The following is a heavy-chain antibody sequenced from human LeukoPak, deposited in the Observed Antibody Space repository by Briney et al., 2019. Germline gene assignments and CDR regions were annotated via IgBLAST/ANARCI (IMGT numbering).Heavy chain of an antibody. CDR3: AKGGVEVLYYYYYMDV. D-gene: IGHD3-3*01. CDR2: ITSSGGNA. J-gene: IGHJ6*03. V-gene: IGHV3-23*01. CDR1: GFTFSSYA. Sequence: PGGSLRLSCAASGFTFSSYAMTWVRQAPGKGLDWVSGITSSGGNADYADSVKGRFTISRDNAKNSLYLQMNSLRAEDTAVYYCAKGGVEVLYYYYYMDVWGKGTTVTVSS.